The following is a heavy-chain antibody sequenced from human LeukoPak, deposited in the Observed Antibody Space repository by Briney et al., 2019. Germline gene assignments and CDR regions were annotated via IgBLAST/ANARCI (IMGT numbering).Heavy chain of an antibody. V-gene: IGHV3-48*02. D-gene: IGHD6-19*01. CDR2: ISTRSSTI. J-gene: IGHJ4*02. CDR3: ARVGGWYFDY. Sequence: RGSLTLSCAASGFTFSSYTMNWVRHAPGKGLEGVSYISTRSSTIKYADSVKGLFTISRDNAKNSLYLQMNSLRDEETAVYYCARVGGWYFDYWGQGTLVTVSS. CDR1: GFTFSSYT.